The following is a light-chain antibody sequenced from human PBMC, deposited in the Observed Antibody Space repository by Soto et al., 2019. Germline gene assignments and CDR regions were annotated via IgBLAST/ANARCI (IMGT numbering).Light chain of an antibody. CDR3: CSYAGSYTPAYV. J-gene: IGLJ1*01. Sequence: ALTQPRSVSGSPGQSVTISCTGTSSDVGGYNYVSWYQQHPGKAPKLMIYDVSKRPSGVPDRFSGSKSGNTASLTISGLQAEDEADYYCCSYAGSYTPAYVFGTGTKVTVL. V-gene: IGLV2-11*01. CDR1: SSDVGGYNY. CDR2: DVS.